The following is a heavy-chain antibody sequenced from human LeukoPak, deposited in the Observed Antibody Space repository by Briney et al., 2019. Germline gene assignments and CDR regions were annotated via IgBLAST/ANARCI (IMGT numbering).Heavy chain of an antibody. CDR2: IIPIFGTA. V-gene: IGHV1-69*13. CDR3: ARQDAYCGGDCYFDY. D-gene: IGHD2-21*02. CDR1: GYTFTSYG. Sequence: GASVKVSCKASGYTFTSYGISWVRQAPGQGLEWMGGIIPIFGTANYAQKFQGRVTITADESTSTAYMELSSLRSEDTTVYYCARQDAYCGGDCYFDYWGQGTLVTVSS. J-gene: IGHJ4*02.